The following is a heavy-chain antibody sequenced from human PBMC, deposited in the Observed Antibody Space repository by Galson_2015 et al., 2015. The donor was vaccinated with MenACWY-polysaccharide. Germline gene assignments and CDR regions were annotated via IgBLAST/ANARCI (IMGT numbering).Heavy chain of an antibody. Sequence: ATLSLTCPVSGGSISSYYWNWIRQPPGKGLEWVGYINYSGSTNHNPSLKSRVTMSVDTSKNQFSLNLTSVTDADTAVYYCARAIAVAGQRRYFDLWGRGTLVTVSS. D-gene: IGHD6-19*01. J-gene: IGHJ2*01. V-gene: IGHV4-59*01. CDR3: ARAIAVAGQRRYFDL. CDR2: INYSGST. CDR1: GGSISSYY.